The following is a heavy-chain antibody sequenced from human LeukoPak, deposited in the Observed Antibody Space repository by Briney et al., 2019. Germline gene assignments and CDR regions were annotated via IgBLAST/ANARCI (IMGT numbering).Heavy chain of an antibody. V-gene: IGHV1-24*01. CDR2: FDPEDGET. CDR3: ARSPFYDYGTSFDY. J-gene: IGHJ4*02. CDR1: GYTLTELS. Sequence: ASVKVSCKVSGYTLTELSMHWVRQAPGKGLEWMGGFDPEDGETIYAQKFQGRVTMTEDTSTDTAYMELSSLRSEDTAVYYCARSPFYDYGTSFDYWGQGTLVTVSS. D-gene: IGHD3-16*01.